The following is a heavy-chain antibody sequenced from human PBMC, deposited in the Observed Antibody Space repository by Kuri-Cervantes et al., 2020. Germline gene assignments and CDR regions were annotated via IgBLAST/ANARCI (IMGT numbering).Heavy chain of an antibody. CDR1: GYTFTGYY. CDR3: ARVIGVTPYPDY. D-gene: IGHD2-8*01. V-gene: IGHV1-2*04. Sequence: ASVKVSCKASGYTFTGYYIHWVRQAPGQGLEWMGWINPNSGTTNYAQKFQGWVTMTRDTSINTAYMELNRLRSDDTAVYYCARVIGVTPYPDYWGQGTLVTVSS. CDR2: INPNSGTT. J-gene: IGHJ4*02.